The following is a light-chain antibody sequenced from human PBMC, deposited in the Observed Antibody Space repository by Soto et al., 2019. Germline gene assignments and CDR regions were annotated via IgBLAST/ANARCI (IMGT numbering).Light chain of an antibody. CDR2: GNS. J-gene: IGLJ3*02. V-gene: IGLV1-40*01. CDR1: SSNIGAGYD. CDR3: QSYDSSLSVWV. Sequence: QLVLTQPPSVSGAPGQRVTISCTGSSSNIGAGYDVHWYQQLPGTAPKLLIYGNSNRPSGVPDRFSGSKSGTSASRAITGLQAEDEADYYCQSYDSSLSVWVFGGGTKLTVL.